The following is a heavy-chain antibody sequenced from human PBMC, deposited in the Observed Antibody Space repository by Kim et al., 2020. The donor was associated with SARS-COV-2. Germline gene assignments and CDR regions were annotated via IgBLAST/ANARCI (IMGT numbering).Heavy chain of an antibody. CDR1: GDSVSSNSAA. D-gene: IGHD3-10*01. Sequence: SQTLSLTCAISGDSVSSNSAAWNWIRQSPSRGLEWLGRTYYRSKWYNDYAVSVKSRITINPDTSKNQFSLQLNSVTPEDTAVYYCARGGEISLLLWFGESTIFDYWGQGTLVTVSS. J-gene: IGHJ4*02. CDR2: TYYRSKWYN. CDR3: ARGGEISLLLWFGESTIFDY. V-gene: IGHV6-1*01.